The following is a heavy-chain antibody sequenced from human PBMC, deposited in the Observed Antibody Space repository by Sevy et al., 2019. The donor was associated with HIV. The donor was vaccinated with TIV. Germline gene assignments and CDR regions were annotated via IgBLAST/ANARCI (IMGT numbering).Heavy chain of an antibody. CDR2: IYTGGGT. D-gene: IGHD2-8*02. V-gene: IGHV3-53*01. Sequence: GGSLRLSCVASGFTVSTNYMSWIRQAPGKGLDWVSVIYTGGGTYYSDSVEGRFTISRDTSKNTIYLQMNSLRAEDTAVYYCARDHGGVPHWYFDLWGRGTLVTVS. J-gene: IGHJ2*01. CDR3: ARDHGGVPHWYFDL. CDR1: GFTVSTNY.